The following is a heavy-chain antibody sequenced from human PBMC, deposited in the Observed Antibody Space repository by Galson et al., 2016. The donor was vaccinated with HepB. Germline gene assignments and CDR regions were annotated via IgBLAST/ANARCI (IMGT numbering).Heavy chain of an antibody. J-gene: IGHJ5*02. CDR3: AREIIESATKSLNWFDP. Sequence: ETLSLTCAVSGYSISNTYYWAWLRQPPGKGLEWIGDVYHSGNNYYNPSLKSRVTISLDTFKNQFSLKLSSVTAADTAVYYCAREIIESATKSLNWFDPWGQGTLVTVSS. CDR1: GYSISNTYY. D-gene: IGHD5-24*01. V-gene: IGHV4-38-2*01. CDR2: VYHSGNN.